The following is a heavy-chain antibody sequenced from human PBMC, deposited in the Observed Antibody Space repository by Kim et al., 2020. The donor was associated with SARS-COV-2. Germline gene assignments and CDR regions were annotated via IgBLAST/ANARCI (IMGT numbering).Heavy chain of an antibody. V-gene: IGHV1-46*04. J-gene: IGHJ4*02. CDR3: ARGYGSGSFGLDY. Sequence: AQKLKGRVTMTRDTPTSTGYMEMSSLRSEDTAVYYCARGYGSGSFGLDYWGQGTLVTVSS. D-gene: IGHD3-10*01.